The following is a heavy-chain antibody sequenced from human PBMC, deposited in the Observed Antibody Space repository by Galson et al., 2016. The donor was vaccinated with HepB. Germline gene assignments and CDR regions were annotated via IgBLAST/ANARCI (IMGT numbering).Heavy chain of an antibody. V-gene: IGHV3-23*01. CDR1: GFTFESYR. CDR3: AKERSDGAGSDY. J-gene: IGHJ4*02. CDR2: ISGSDYRT. Sequence: SLRLSCAASGFTFESYRMTWVRQAPGKGLEWVSTISGSDYRTYYAATVKGRFTISRDTSKNTLYLQMNSLRDEATALYYCAKERSDGAGSDYWGQGTLVTVSS. D-gene: IGHD4/OR15-4a*01.